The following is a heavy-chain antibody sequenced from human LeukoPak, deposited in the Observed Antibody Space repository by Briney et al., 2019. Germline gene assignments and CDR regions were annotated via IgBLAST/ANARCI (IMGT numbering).Heavy chain of an antibody. V-gene: IGHV6-1*01. D-gene: IGHD6-19*01. CDR2: TYYRSKWYN. Sequence: SQTLSLTCAISGESVSSKNAACNWIRQSPSRGLEWLGRTYYRSKWYNDNAESVKGRISINADTSKNQFSLQLNSVTPEDTAVYYCARGFSSGWFDYWGQGTLVTVSS. CDR3: ARGFSSGWFDY. CDR1: GESVSSKNAA. J-gene: IGHJ4*02.